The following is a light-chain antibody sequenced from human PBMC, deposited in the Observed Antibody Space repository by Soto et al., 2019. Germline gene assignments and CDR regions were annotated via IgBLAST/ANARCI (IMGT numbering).Light chain of an antibody. CDR3: CSYAGGSTYV. J-gene: IGLJ1*01. CDR2: EGT. V-gene: IGLV2-23*01. Sequence: QSVLTQPASVSGSPGQSITISCTGTSGDVGSYNVVSWYQQHPGKAPKLMIYEGTKRPSGVSTRFSGSKSGNTASLTISGLQAEDEADYYCCSYAGGSTYVFGTGTKLTVL. CDR1: SGDVGSYNV.